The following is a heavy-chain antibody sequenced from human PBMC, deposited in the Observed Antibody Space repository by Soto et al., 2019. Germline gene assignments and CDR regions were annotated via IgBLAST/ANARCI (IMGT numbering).Heavy chain of an antibody. CDR1: GFTVSSKY. CDR2: INTDGNT. Sequence: GGSLRLSCAASGFTVSSKYMNWVRQAPGKGLEWVSLINTDGNTHYAGSVNGRFTISRDNSKNTLYLQMDSLRVDDTAVYYCARSSANYTQSRELDYSGRGTLITVSS. V-gene: IGHV3-66*01. D-gene: IGHD3-3*01. CDR3: ARSSANYTQSRELDY. J-gene: IGHJ4*01.